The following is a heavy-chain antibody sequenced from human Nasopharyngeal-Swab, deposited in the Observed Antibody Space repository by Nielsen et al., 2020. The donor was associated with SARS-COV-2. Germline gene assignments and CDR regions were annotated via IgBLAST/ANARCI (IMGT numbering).Heavy chain of an antibody. J-gene: IGHJ6*02. CDR1: GFTFSSYG. Sequence: GESLKISCAASGFTFSSYGMHWVRQVPGKGLEWVAVISYDGSNKYYADSVKGRFTISRDNSKNTLYLQMNSLRAEDTAVYYCAKTVEYYGSGEGYYGMDVWGQGTTVTVSS. V-gene: IGHV3-30*18. D-gene: IGHD3-10*01. CDR2: ISYDGSNK. CDR3: AKTVEYYGSGEGYYGMDV.